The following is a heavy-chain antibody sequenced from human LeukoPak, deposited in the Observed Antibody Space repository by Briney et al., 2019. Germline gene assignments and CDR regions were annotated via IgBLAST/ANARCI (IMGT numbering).Heavy chain of an antibody. CDR3: ARGDSSGYYIDY. CDR2: ISSSSSYT. V-gene: IGHV3-11*06. Sequence: PGRSLRLSCAASGFTFSDYYMSWIRQAPGKGLEWVSYISSSSSYTNYADSVKGRFTISRDNAKNSLYLQMNSLRAEDTAVYYCARGDSSGYYIDYWGQGTLVTVSS. CDR1: GFTFSDYY. J-gene: IGHJ4*02. D-gene: IGHD3-22*01.